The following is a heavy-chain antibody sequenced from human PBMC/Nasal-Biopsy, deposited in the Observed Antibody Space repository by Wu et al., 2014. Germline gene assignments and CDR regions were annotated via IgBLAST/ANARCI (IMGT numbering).Heavy chain of an antibody. J-gene: IGHJ6*02. D-gene: IGHD3-10*01. V-gene: IGHV1-18*01. CDR2: ISAHNGKT. CDR1: GYTFSSYG. CDR3: ARDRIKLVRGVIKQTKVDYGMDV. Sequence: VKVSCKASGYTFSSYGITWVRQAPGQGLEWMGWISAHNGKTNYAPKIQGRITMTTDTSTSTAYMELRSLRSDDTAEYYCARDRIKLVRGVIKQTKVDYGMDVWGQGTTVTVSS.